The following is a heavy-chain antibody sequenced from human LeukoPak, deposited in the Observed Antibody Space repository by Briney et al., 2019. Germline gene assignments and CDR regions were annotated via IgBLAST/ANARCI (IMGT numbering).Heavy chain of an antibody. Sequence: ASVKVSCKTSGYTFIDYYMHWVRQAPGQGLEWMGWINPNSGGTNYAQKFQGRVTMTRDTSISTAYMELSRLRSDDTAVYYCTVTSAAGTWYYFDYWGQGTLVTVSS. J-gene: IGHJ4*02. CDR3: TVTSAAGTWYYFDY. CDR2: INPNSGGT. CDR1: GYTFIDYY. V-gene: IGHV1-2*02. D-gene: IGHD6-13*01.